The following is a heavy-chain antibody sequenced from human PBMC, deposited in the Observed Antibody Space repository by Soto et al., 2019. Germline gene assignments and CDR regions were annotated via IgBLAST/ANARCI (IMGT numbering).Heavy chain of an antibody. CDR3: ARGRYFDWLSLRGYFYYYGMDV. CDR1: GYTFTSYG. Sequence: QVQLVQSGAEVKKPGASVKVSCKASGYTFTSYGISWVRQAPGQGLEWMGWISAYNGNTNYAQKLQGRVTMTTDTSTSTAYMELRSLRSDDTAVYYCARGRYFDWLSLRGYFYYYGMDVWGQGTTVTVSS. V-gene: IGHV1-18*01. J-gene: IGHJ6*02. CDR2: ISAYNGNT. D-gene: IGHD3-9*01.